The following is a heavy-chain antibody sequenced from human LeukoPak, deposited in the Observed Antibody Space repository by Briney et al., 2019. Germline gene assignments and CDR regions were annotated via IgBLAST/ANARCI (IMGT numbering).Heavy chain of an antibody. J-gene: IGHJ4*02. D-gene: IGHD3-22*01. V-gene: IGHV4-59*08. CDR1: GGSISSYY. CDR2: IYYRST. CDR3: ARHYDNDGYYDAHFDY. Sequence: PAETETLLCTVSGGSISSYYWSWIRQPPGKGLEWIAYIYYRSTNYNPTPKSRVSISIDTSKNQLSLKLSSVTAAGTAVYYCARHYDNDGYYDAHFDYWGQGTLVTVSS.